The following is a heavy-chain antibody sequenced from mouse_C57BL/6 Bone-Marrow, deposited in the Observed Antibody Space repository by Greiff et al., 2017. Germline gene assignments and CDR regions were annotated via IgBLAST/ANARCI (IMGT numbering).Heavy chain of an antibody. J-gene: IGHJ4*01. CDR3: ARHFYYYGSSYYAMDY. Sequence: EVNVVESGGDLVKPGGSLKLSCAASGFTFSSYGMSWVRQTPDKRLEWVATISSGGSYTYYPDSVKGRFTISRDNAKNTLYLQMSSLKSEDTAMYYCARHFYYYGSSYYAMDYWGQGTSVTVSS. V-gene: IGHV5-6*01. CDR1: GFTFSSYG. CDR2: ISSGGSYT. D-gene: IGHD1-1*01.